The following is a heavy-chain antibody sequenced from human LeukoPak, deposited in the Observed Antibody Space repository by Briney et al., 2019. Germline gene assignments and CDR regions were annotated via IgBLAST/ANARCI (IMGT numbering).Heavy chain of an antibody. CDR3: ATKVDRGYSYGFDY. D-gene: IGHD5-18*01. CDR1: GFTFSSYS. J-gene: IGHJ4*02. V-gene: IGHV3-21*01. CDR2: ISSSSSYI. Sequence: GGSLRLSCAASGFTFSSYSMNWVRQAPGKGLEWVSSISSSSSYIYYADSVKGRFTISRDNVKNSLYLQMNSLRAEDTAVYYCATKVDRGYSYGFDYWGQGTLVTVSS.